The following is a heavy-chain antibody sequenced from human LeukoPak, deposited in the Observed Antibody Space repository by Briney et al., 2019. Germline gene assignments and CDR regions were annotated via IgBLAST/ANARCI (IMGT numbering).Heavy chain of an antibody. CDR1: GFTFSSYS. CDR2: ISSSGGTT. CDR3: AKAGIAVPATPEY. J-gene: IGHJ4*02. Sequence: GGSLRLSCAASGFTFSSYSLNWVRQAPGKGLEWVSVISSSGGTTYYSDSVKGRFITSRDNSKNTLYLQMNSLRAEDTAVYYCAKAGIAVPATPEYCGQGTQVTVSS. V-gene: IGHV3-23*01. D-gene: IGHD6-19*01.